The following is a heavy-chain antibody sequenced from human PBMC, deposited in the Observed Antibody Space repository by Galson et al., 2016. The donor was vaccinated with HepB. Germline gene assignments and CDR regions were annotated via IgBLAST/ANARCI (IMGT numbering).Heavy chain of an antibody. Sequence: SVKVSCKASGYTFTNYGLHWVRQAPGQRLEWMGWINAGNGDTKYSQKFQGRVTITRDTSASTAYMELTSLRSGDTAVFYCARVGISMLRGIIGSFDSWGQGTLVTVSS. CDR2: INAGNGDT. V-gene: IGHV1-3*01. J-gene: IGHJ5*01. CDR1: GYTFTNYG. D-gene: IGHD3-10*01. CDR3: ARVGISMLRGIIGSFDS.